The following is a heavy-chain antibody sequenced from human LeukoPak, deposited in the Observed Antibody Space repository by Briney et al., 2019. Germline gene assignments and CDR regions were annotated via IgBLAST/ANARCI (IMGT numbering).Heavy chain of an antibody. CDR2: IYYSGST. V-gene: IGHV4-59*01. Sequence: PSETLSLTCTVSGGSISSYYWSWIRQPPGKGLEWVGYIYYSGSTNYNPSLKSRVTISVDTSKSQFSLKLSSVTAADTAVYHCARGEGFCSGGSCFGYWFDPWGQGTLVTVSS. CDR1: GGSISSYY. CDR3: ARGEGFCSGGSCFGYWFDP. D-gene: IGHD2-15*01. J-gene: IGHJ5*02.